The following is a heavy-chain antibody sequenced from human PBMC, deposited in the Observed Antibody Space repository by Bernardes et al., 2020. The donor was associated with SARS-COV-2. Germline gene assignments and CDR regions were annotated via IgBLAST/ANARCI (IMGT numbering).Heavy chain of an antibody. D-gene: IGHD3-22*01. CDR3: AKDWGYYYDSSGQIDY. Sequence: GGSLRLSCAASGFTFSSSAMSWVRQAPGTGLEWVSAISGSGGSTYYADSVKGRFTISRDNSKNTLYLQMNSLRAEDTAVYYCAKDWGYYYDSSGQIDYWGQGTLVTVSS. J-gene: IGHJ4*02. CDR1: GFTFSSSA. V-gene: IGHV3-23*01. CDR2: ISGSGGST.